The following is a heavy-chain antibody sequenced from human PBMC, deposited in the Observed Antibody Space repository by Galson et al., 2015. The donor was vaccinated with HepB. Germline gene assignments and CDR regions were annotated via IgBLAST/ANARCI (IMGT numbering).Heavy chain of an antibody. V-gene: IGHV3-30*03. CDR1: GFTVSSNY. J-gene: IGHJ4*02. CDR2: ISYDGSNK. CDR3: ARASEGVVVPVAPFDY. D-gene: IGHD2-2*01. Sequence: SLRLSCAASGFTVSSNYMSWVRQAPGKGLEWVAVISYDGSNKYNADSVKGRFTISRDNSKNTLYLQMNSLRGEDTAVYYCARASEGVVVPVAPFDYWGQGTLVIVSS.